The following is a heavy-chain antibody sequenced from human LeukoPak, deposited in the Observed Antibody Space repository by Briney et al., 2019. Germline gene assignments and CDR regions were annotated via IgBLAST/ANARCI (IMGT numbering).Heavy chain of an antibody. J-gene: IGHJ4*02. CDR1: GDSINDYY. CDR2: IYYRGTT. CDR3: AGVFSGRRPFEL. Sequence: SETLSLTCTVSGDSINDYYWNWLRQPPGKGLEWIGFIYYRGTTNNNPSLKSRVTTSIDTSKKQFSLNLSSVTAADTAIYYCAGVFSGRRPFELWGQGILVTVSS. V-gene: IGHV4-59*03. D-gene: IGHD3-10*01.